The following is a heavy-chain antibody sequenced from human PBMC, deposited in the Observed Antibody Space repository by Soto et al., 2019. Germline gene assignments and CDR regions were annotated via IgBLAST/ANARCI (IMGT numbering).Heavy chain of an antibody. J-gene: IGHJ4*02. V-gene: IGHV4-34*01. Sequence: QVQLQQWGAGLLKPSETLSLTCAVYGGSFSGYYWSWIRQPPGKGLEWIGEINHSGSTNYNPSLKSRVTISVDTSKNQFSLKLSSVTAADAALYYCARGRSIMSTFGGVIARLNFDYWGQGTLVTVSS. D-gene: IGHD3-16*02. CDR1: GGSFSGYY. CDR3: ARGRSIMSTFGGVIARLNFDY. CDR2: INHSGST.